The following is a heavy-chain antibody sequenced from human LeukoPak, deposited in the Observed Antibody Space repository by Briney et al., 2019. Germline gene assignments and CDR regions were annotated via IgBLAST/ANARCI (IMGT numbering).Heavy chain of an antibody. J-gene: IGHJ4*02. CDR3: AREVVDTAMVTCRLDY. D-gene: IGHD5-18*01. V-gene: IGHV3-33*01. Sequence: GSLRLSCAASGFTFSSYGMHWVRQAPGKGLEWVAVIWYDGSNKYYADSVKGRFTISRDNSKNTLYLQMNSLRAEDTAVYYCAREVVDTAMVTCRLDYWGQGTLVTVSS. CDR1: GFTFSSYG. CDR2: IWYDGSNK.